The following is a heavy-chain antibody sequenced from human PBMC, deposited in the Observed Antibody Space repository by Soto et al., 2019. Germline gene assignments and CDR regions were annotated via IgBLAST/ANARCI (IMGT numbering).Heavy chain of an antibody. D-gene: IGHD3-10*01. J-gene: IGHJ4*02. Sequence: QVQLVESGGGVVPPGGSLRVSCVASGFNFSPYNMHWVRQAPGEGLEWVAVISFDGANTLYADSVKGRFTISRDISRDTLYLQMSSLRDEDTAIYYCARDGYNRGGFDYWGQGTLVTVSS. CDR2: ISFDGANT. CDR3: ARDGYNRGGFDY. V-gene: IGHV3-30-3*01. CDR1: GFNFSPYN.